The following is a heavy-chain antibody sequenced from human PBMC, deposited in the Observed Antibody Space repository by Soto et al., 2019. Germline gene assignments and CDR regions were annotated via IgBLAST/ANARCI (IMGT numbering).Heavy chain of an antibody. J-gene: IGHJ1*01. CDR2: INAGNGNT. CDR3: AREYYDSSGYYYVLYFQH. D-gene: IGHD3-22*01. V-gene: IGHV1-3*01. CDR1: GYTFTSYA. Sequence: ASVKVSCKASGYTFTSYAMHWVRQAPGQRLEWMGWINAGNGNTKYSQKFQGRVTITRDTSASTAYMELSSLRSEDTAVYYCAREYYDSSGYYYVLYFQHWGQGTLVTVS.